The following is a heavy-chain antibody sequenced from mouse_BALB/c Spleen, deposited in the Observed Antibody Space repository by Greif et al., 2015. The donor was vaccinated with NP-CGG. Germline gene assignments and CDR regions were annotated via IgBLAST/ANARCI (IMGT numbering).Heavy chain of an antibody. CDR2: ISYDGSN. Sequence: DVKLQESGPGLVKPSQSLSLTCSVTGYSITSGYYWNWIRQFPGNKLGWMGYISYDGSNNYNPSLKNRISITRDTSKNQFFLKLNSVTTEDTATYYCASFYDGYFYYAMDYWGQGTSVTVSS. CDR1: GYSITSGYY. D-gene: IGHD2-3*01. CDR3: ASFYDGYFYYAMDY. J-gene: IGHJ4*01. V-gene: IGHV3-6*02.